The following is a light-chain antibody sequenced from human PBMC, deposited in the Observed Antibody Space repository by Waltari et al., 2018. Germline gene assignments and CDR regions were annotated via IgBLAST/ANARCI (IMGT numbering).Light chain of an antibody. CDR3: QQRSNGLPGLS. CDR1: QSLSSY. V-gene: IGKV3-11*01. CDR2: DAS. J-gene: IGKJ4*01. Sequence: ETVSTQSPATLSLSPGERATLSCRASQSLSSYSAGYQQKPGQAPRLLILDASNRATGIPARFSGRGSGTDFTLTISSLEPEEFAVYYGQQRSNGLPGLSFGGGTKGEIK.